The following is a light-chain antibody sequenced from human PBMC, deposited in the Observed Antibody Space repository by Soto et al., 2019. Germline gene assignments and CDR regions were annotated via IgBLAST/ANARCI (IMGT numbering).Light chain of an antibody. J-gene: IGKJ4*01. CDR1: ENIYSY. Sequence: DIQMTQSPSSLSASIGGRVSITCRASENIYSYLNWYQQKPGTAPKLLIYAASSLRGGVPARFSGSGSGTDSTLTITNLQPDDFATYYCQQSYSIPRTFGGGTKVDIE. V-gene: IGKV1-39*01. CDR2: AAS. CDR3: QQSYSIPRT.